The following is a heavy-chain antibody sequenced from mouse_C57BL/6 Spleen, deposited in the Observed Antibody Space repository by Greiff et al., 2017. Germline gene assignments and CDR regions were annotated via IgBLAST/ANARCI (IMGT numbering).Heavy chain of an antibody. Sequence: VQLQESGAELVRPGASVTLSCKASGYTFTDYEMHWVKQTPVHGLEWIGAIDPETGGTAYNQKFKGKAILTADKSSSTAYMELRSLTSEDSAVYYCTRRGVTAEGYAMDYWGQGTSVTVSS. CDR3: TRRGVTAEGYAMDY. CDR1: GYTFTDYE. D-gene: IGHD2-2*01. CDR2: IDPETGGT. V-gene: IGHV1-15*01. J-gene: IGHJ4*01.